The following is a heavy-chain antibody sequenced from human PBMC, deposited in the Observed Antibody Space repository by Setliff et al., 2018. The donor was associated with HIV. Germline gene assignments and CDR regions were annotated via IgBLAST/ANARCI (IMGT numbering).Heavy chain of an antibody. Sequence: ASVKVSCKASGYTFTSYGVSWVRQAPEQGLEWMGWISAYNRNVNYSQKVQGRVTMTTDTSTSTAYMELKNLKSDDTAVYYCARVLDPGIAVATHAFDIWGQGTMVTVSS. D-gene: IGHD6-19*01. J-gene: IGHJ3*02. V-gene: IGHV1-18*01. CDR2: ISAYNRNV. CDR3: ARVLDPGIAVATHAFDI. CDR1: GYTFTSYG.